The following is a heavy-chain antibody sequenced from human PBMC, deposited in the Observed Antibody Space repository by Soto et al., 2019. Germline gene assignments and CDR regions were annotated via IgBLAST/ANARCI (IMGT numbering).Heavy chain of an antibody. CDR3: ARGAGSYFRRVVGAFDI. D-gene: IGHD3-10*01. V-gene: IGHV3-7*04. CDR2: IKQDGSEK. Sequence: EVQLVESGGGLVQPGGSLRLSCAASGFTFSSYWMTWVRLAPGKGLEWVANIKQDGSEKFYVDSVKGRFTISRDNAKHSLYMQMNSLRAEDTAVYYFARGAGSYFRRVVGAFDIWGQGTMVTVSS. J-gene: IGHJ3*02. CDR1: GFTFSSYW.